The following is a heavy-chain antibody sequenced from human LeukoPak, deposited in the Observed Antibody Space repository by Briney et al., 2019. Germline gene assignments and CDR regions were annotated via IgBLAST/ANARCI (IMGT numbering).Heavy chain of an antibody. Sequence: PGGSLRLSCAASGLTFSSYAMSWVRQAPGKGLEWVSAISGSGGSTYYADSVKGRFTISRDNAKNSPYLQMNSLRAEDTAVYYCASFYYDSSGYVDYWGQGTLVTVSS. CDR2: ISGSGGST. J-gene: IGHJ4*02. CDR1: GLTFSSYA. D-gene: IGHD3-22*01. CDR3: ASFYYDSSGYVDY. V-gene: IGHV3-23*01.